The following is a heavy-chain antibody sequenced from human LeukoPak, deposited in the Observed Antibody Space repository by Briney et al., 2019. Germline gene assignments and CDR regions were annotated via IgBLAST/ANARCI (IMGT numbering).Heavy chain of an antibody. D-gene: IGHD6-19*01. J-gene: IGHJ4*02. Sequence: PGRSLRLSCAASGFTFSSYAMHWVRQAPGKGLEWVAVISYDGSNKYYADSVKGRFTISRDNSKNTLYLQMNSLRAEDTAMYYCAKDQQWLVPDYYFDYWGQGTLVTVSS. CDR2: ISYDGSNK. V-gene: IGHV3-30*04. CDR3: AKDQQWLVPDYYFDY. CDR1: GFTFSSYA.